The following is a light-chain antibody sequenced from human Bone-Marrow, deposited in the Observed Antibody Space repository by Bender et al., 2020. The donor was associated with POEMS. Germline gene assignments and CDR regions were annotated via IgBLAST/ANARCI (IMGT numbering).Light chain of an antibody. CDR3: SSYTRTDTLV. Sequence: QSALTQPASVSGSPGQSITISCTGTSSDVGSYNLVSWYQQHPGKAPKLMIYEGSKRPSGVSNRFSGSKSGNTASLTISELQVEDEADYYCSSYTRTDTLVFGGGTKLTVL. CDR2: EGS. CDR1: SSDVGSYNL. V-gene: IGLV2-14*02. J-gene: IGLJ3*02.